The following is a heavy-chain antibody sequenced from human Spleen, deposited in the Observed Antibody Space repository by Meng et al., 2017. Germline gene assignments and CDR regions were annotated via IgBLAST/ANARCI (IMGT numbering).Heavy chain of an antibody. J-gene: IGHJ6*02. CDR2: TRSKVYGGTT. Sequence: GGSLRLSCTGSGFTFGDYGLSWVRQAPGKGLEWVAFTRSKVYGGTTEYAASVQGRFIISRDDSKSIAYLQMNSLKIEDTAVYYCTRGYGDYGGDSNHYGMDVWGQGTTVTVSS. CDR3: TRGYGDYGGDSNHYGMDV. V-gene: IGHV3-49*04. CDR1: GFTFGDYG. D-gene: IGHD4-17*01.